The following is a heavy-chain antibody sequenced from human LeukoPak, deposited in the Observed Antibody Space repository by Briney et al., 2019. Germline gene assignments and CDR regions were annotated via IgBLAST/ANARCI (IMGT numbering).Heavy chain of an antibody. D-gene: IGHD6-19*01. V-gene: IGHV3-48*01. CDR3: ARDVEQWLVRVYYFDY. J-gene: IGHJ4*02. Sequence: PGGSLRLSCATSGFTLSSYSMNWVRHAPGKGLEWVSYISSGSTTIYYADSVKGRFTISRDNAKNSLYLQMNSLRAEDTAVYYCARDVEQWLVRVYYFDYWGQGTLVTVSS. CDR1: GFTLSSYS. CDR2: ISSGSTTI.